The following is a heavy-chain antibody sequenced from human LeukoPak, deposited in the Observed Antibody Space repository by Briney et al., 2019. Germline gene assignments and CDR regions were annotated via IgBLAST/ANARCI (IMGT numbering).Heavy chain of an antibody. J-gene: IGHJ4*02. V-gene: IGHV1-18*01. CDR2: ISAYNGNT. Sequence: ASVKVSCNASGYTFTSYGISWVRQAPGQGLEWMGWISAYNGNTNYAQKLQGRVTMTTDTSTSTAYMELRSLRSDDTAVYYCARDYYDSSGYPFDYWGQGPLVTVSS. CDR3: ARDYYDSSGYPFDY. CDR1: GYTFTSYG. D-gene: IGHD3-22*01.